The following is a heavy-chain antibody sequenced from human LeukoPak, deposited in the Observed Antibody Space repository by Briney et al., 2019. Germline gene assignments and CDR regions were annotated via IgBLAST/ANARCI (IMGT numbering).Heavy chain of an antibody. J-gene: IGHJ6*03. Sequence: ASVKVSCKAPGYTFTSYYMHWVRQAPGQGLEWMGIINPSGGSTSYAQKFQGRVTMTRDTSTSTVYMELSSLRSEDTAVYYCASRGRGYSGYAPVFDYYYYYYMDVWGKGTTVTVSS. CDR1: GYTFTSYY. CDR2: INPSGGST. D-gene: IGHD5-12*01. V-gene: IGHV1-46*01. CDR3: ASRGRGYSGYAPVFDYYYYYYMDV.